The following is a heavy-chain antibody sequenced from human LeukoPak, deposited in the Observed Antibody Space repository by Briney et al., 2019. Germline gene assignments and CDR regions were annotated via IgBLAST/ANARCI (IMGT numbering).Heavy chain of an antibody. Sequence: HPGGSLRLSCAASGFTFSSHAMHWVRQAPGKGLDWVAFIWADGSDQEYADSVKGRFTISRDNSKKTMYLQMTSLRVEDTAVYYCAREPPGSGWALDYCGEGTLVTVSS. V-gene: IGHV3-33*08. J-gene: IGHJ4*02. CDR3: AREPPGSGWALDY. CDR2: IWADGSDQ. CDR1: GFTFSSHA. D-gene: IGHD6-19*01.